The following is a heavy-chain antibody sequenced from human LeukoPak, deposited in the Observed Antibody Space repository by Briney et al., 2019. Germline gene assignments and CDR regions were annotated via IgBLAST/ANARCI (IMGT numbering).Heavy chain of an antibody. CDR3: ATHELKDAFDI. V-gene: IGHV3-48*01. CDR1: GFTFSSYG. D-gene: IGHD3-10*01. J-gene: IGHJ3*02. CDR2: ISGSSSTI. Sequence: PGGSLRLSCAASGFTFSSYGMHWVRQAPGKGLEWVSYISGSSSTIYYADSVKGRFTISRDNAKNSLYLQMNSLRAEDTAVYYCATHELKDAFDIWGQGTMVTVSS.